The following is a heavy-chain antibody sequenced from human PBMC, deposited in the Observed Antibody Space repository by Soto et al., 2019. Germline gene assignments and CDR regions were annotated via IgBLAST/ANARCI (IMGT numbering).Heavy chain of an antibody. CDR1: GFTFDDYA. V-gene: IGHV3-9*01. Sequence: EVQLVESGGGLVQPGRSLRLSCAASGFTFDDYAMHWVRQAPGKGLEWVSGISWNSGSIGYADSVKGRFTISRDNAKNSLYLQMNSLRAEDTALYYFAKDIHEGATYYYYGMDVWGQGTTVTVSS. CDR3: AKDIHEGATYYYYGMDV. J-gene: IGHJ6*02. CDR2: ISWNSGSI.